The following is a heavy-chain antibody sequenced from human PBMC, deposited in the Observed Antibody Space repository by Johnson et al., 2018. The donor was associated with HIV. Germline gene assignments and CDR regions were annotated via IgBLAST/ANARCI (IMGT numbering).Heavy chain of an antibody. D-gene: IGHD3-16*01. CDR3: ARGSRYTFDNDDAHLLHAFDI. V-gene: IGHV3-30*04. J-gene: IGHJ3*02. CDR2: ISYDGSDK. Sequence: QVQLVESGGGVVQPGRSLRLSCAASGFTFSSYAMHWVRQAPGKGLEWVAVISYDGSDKYYADSVKGRFTISRDSSKNTLYLEMNSMRPEDMAVYYCARGSRYTFDNDDAHLLHAFDIWGRGTMVTVSS. CDR1: GFTFSSYA.